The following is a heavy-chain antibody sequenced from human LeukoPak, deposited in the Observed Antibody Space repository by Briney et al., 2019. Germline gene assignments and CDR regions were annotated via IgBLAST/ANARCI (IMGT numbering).Heavy chain of an antibody. CDR2: ISYDGSNK. D-gene: IGHD1-26*01. Sequence: GRSLRLSCAASGFTFSSYAMHWVRQAPGKGLEWVAVISYDGSNKYYADSVKGRFTISRDNSKNTLYLQMNSLRAEDTAVYYCARDRIVGATGPIDYWGQGTLVTVSS. V-gene: IGHV3-30-3*01. J-gene: IGHJ4*02. CDR1: GFTFSSYA. CDR3: ARDRIVGATGPIDY.